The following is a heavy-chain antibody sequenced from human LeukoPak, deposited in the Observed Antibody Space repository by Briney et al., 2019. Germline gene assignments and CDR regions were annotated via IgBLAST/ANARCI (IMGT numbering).Heavy chain of an antibody. D-gene: IGHD2-15*01. V-gene: IGHV3-33*01. CDR1: GFTFHNYG. Sequence: GGSLRLSCAASGFTFHNYGMHWVRQAPGKGLEWVALTWYDGSNTYYADSVKGRFTISRENSNNTLYLQMNRLRAEDTAVYYCARDPQRFCSGGTCYLGFEYWGQGILVTVSS. CDR2: TWYDGSNT. CDR3: ARDPQRFCSGGTCYLGFEY. J-gene: IGHJ4*02.